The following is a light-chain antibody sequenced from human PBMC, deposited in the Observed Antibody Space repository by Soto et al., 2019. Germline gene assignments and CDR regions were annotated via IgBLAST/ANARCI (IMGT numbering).Light chain of an antibody. CDR1: SSDVGGYNY. CDR3: SSYTSSSTPLDV. Sequence: QSALTQPASVSGSPGQSITISCTGTSSDVGGYNYVSWYQQHPGKAPKLMIYEVSNRPSGVSNRFSGSKSGNTASLTISGLQAEDEAEYYCSSYTSSSTPLDVFGTGTKLTVL. V-gene: IGLV2-14*01. CDR2: EVS. J-gene: IGLJ1*01.